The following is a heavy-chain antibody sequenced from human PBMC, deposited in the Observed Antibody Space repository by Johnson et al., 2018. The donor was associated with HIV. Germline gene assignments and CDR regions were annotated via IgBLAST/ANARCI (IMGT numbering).Heavy chain of an antibody. CDR3: ARDDTMMHGFDI. Sequence: VRLVESGGDLVQPGKSLRLSCAASGFTFSSYDMHWVRQAPGKGLEYVSGFGADGESTYYANSVKGRFTVSRDNSKNTLYLQMGRLRAGDTAMYYCARDDTMMHGFDIWGQGTMVTVSS. D-gene: IGHD3-22*01. CDR1: GFTFSSYD. V-gene: IGHV3-64*01. J-gene: IGHJ3*02. CDR2: FGADGEST.